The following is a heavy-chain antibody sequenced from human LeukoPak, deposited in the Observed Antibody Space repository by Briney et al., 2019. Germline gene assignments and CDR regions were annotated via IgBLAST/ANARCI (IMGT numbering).Heavy chain of an antibody. CDR2: IFHTGCT. CDR1: GASFSGYD. Sequence: SKTLSLTCAVYGASFSGYDWSWIRQSPGKGLEWIGEIFHTGCTKYNPALKSRVTMSIDTSRNQFSLQQTYVTAADKAIDYCCRHVRLETHTQHLDYWGQGSLVTVSS. J-gene: IGHJ4*02. V-gene: IGHV4-34*12. D-gene: IGHD2-15*01. CDR3: CRHVRLETHTQHLDY.